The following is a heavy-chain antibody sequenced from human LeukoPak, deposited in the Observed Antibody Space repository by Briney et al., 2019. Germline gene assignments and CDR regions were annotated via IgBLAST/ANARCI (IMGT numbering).Heavy chain of an antibody. CDR2: MNPNSGNT. D-gene: IGHD3-10*01. Sequence: GASVKVSCKASGYTFTSHDINWVRQASGQGLEWMGWMNPNSGNTGYAQKFQGWVTMTRDTSISTAYMELSRLRSDDTAVYYCARDGTPMNYYGSGVGDYWGQGTLVTVSS. J-gene: IGHJ4*02. CDR3: ARDGTPMNYYGSGVGDY. V-gene: IGHV1-8*01. CDR1: GYTFTSHD.